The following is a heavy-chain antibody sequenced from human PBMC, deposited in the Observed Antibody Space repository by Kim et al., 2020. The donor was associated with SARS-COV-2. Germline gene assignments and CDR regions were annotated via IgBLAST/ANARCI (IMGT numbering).Heavy chain of an antibody. D-gene: IGHD3-10*01. Sequence: ASVKVSCKASGYTFTGYYMHWVRQAPGQGLEWMGWINPNSGGTHYAQKFQGRVTMTRDTSISTAYMELSRLRSDDTAVYYCANRVRGVTRETPEAFDYWGQGTLVTVSS. CDR2: INPNSGGT. CDR3: ANRVRGVTRETPEAFDY. J-gene: IGHJ4*02. CDR1: GYTFTGYY. V-gene: IGHV1-2*02.